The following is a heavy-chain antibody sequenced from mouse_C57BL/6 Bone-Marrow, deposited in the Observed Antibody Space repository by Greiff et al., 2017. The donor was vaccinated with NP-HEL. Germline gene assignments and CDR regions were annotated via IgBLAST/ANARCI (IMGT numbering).Heavy chain of an antibody. J-gene: IGHJ3*01. CDR2: IYPGNSDT. D-gene: IGHD1-1*01. CDR3: TILYYYGSSSAWFAY. V-gene: IGHV1-5*01. Sequence: QLQQSGTVLARPGASVKMSCKTSGYTFTSYWMHWVKQRPGQGLEWIGAIYPGNSDTSYNQKFKGKAKLTAVTSASTAYMELSSLTNEDSAVYYCTILYYYGSSSAWFAYWGQGTLVTVSA. CDR1: GYTFTSYW.